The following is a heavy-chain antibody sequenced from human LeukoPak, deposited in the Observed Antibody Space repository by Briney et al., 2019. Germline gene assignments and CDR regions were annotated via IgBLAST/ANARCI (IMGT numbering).Heavy chain of an antibody. CDR3: ARHTRMWGYFDY. CDR1: GASISTYY. V-gene: IGHV4-4*07. D-gene: IGHD1-26*01. CDR2: PYASVPT. J-gene: IGHJ4*02. Sequence: SETLSLTCTLLGASISTYYWSCFRQPAGKGLEWIGRPYASVPTNSNPSLKSRVTMSVDTSKNQLSLNVSAVTVADTAVYFCARHTRMWGYFDYWGQGTLVAVSS.